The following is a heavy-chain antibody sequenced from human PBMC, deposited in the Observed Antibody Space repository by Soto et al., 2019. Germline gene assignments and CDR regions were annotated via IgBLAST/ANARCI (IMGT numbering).Heavy chain of an antibody. CDR2: ISGSGGST. D-gene: IGHD5-12*01. V-gene: IGHV3-23*01. Sequence: PGGSLRLSCAASGFTFSSYAMSWVRQAPGKGLEWVSAISGSGGSTYYADSVKGRFTISRDNSKNTLYLQMNSLRAEDTAVYYCARFDSGYDFVDYWGQGTLVTVSS. J-gene: IGHJ4*02. CDR1: GFTFSSYA. CDR3: ARFDSGYDFVDY.